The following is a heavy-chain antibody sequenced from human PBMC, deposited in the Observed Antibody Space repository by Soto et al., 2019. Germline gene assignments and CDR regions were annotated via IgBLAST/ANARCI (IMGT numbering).Heavy chain of an antibody. CDR1: GGTFSSYT. CDR3: ARDLGYCSSNSCYIGFDY. D-gene: IGHD2-2*02. V-gene: IGHV1-69*08. CDR2: IIPILGIA. J-gene: IGHJ4*02. Sequence: QVQLVQSGAEVKKPGSSVNVSCKASGGTFSSYTISWVRQAPGHGLEWMGRIIPILGIANYAQKFQGRVTITADKSTSTAYMELSSLRSEDTAVYYCARDLGYCSSNSCYIGFDYWGQGTLVTVSS.